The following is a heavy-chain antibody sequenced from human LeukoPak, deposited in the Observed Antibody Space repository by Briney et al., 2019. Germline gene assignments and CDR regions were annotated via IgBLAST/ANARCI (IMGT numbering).Heavy chain of an antibody. CDR3: ADYGVSGVRNNFY. Sequence: PGGSQRLSCAASGLAFSGYAMSWVRQAPGKGLEWVSTISVASNTFYADSVKGRFTISRDNSRNTVYLQMTSLRADATAVYYCADYGVSGVRNNFYWGQGTLVTVSS. J-gene: IGHJ4*02. CDR2: ISVASNT. V-gene: IGHV3-23*01. CDR1: GLAFSGYA. D-gene: IGHD3-3*01.